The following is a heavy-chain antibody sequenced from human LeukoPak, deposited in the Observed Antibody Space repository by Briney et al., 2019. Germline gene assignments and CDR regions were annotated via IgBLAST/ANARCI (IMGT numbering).Heavy chain of an antibody. CDR2: INPNSGGT. D-gene: IGHD4-11*01. V-gene: IGHV1-2*02. Sequence: GASVKGSCKASGYTFTDYHMHWVRQAPGKGLGWMGWINPNSGGTNYAQKFQGRVPMTRDTSTSTAYMELSRLRSDAPAAHHCVTVYSFRDYWGQGTLVTVSS. CDR3: VTVYSFRDY. J-gene: IGHJ4*02. CDR1: GYTFTDYH.